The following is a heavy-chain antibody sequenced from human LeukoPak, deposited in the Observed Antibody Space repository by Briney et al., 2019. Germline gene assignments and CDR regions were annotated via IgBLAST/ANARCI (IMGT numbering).Heavy chain of an antibody. D-gene: IGHD2-2*01. CDR2: IYPGDSDT. V-gene: IGHV5-51*01. CDR1: GYSFTSYW. Sequence: GESLKISCKGSGYSFTSYWIGWVRQMPGKGLEWMGIIYPGDSDTRYSPSFQGQVTISAAKSISTAYLQWSSLKASDTAMYYCARHGRVVVPAAPDYYYYYYMDVWGKGTTVTVSS. CDR3: ARHGRVVVPAAPDYYYYYYMDV. J-gene: IGHJ6*03.